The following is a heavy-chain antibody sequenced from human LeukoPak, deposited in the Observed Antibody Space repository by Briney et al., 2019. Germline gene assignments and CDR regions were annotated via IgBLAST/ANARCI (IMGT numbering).Heavy chain of an antibody. V-gene: IGHV4-59*08. D-gene: IGHD3-10*01. CDR1: GGSISGYY. CDR3: AGVWMVGGVGVVFDI. J-gene: IGHJ3*02. CDR2: IHSSGST. Sequence: SETLSLTCTVSGGSISGYYWSWIRQPPGKGLEWIGYIHSSGSTDCNPSLKSRVTISVDTSKNQFSLKLSSVTAADTAVYYCAGVWMVGGVGVVFDIWAKGKMLTVFS.